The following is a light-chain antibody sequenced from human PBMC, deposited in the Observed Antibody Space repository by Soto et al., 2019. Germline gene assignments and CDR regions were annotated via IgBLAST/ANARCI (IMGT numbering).Light chain of an antibody. V-gene: IGKV3-15*01. CDR2: GAS. J-gene: IGKJ1*01. CDR3: QQYNTWLWT. CDR1: QSVNAN. Sequence: EVVMTQSPATLSVSPGERATLSCRASQSVNANLAWYQQKPGQAPRLLIHGASNRATGIPARFSGSGFGTECILTISRLQSEDFAVYYCQQYNTWLWTFGQGTKVAI.